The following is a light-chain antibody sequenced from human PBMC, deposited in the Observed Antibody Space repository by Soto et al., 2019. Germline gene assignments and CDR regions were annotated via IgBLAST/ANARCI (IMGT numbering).Light chain of an antibody. CDR1: SSDVGGSNH. CDR3: VSFKRSTTYA. V-gene: IGLV2-14*01. J-gene: IGLJ1*01. Sequence: QSVLSQPASVSDSPGQSITIPCTVTSSDVGGSNHVSWYQQHPGKAPKLMIYDVTNRPSGVSHRFSGSKSGSTASLIISGLQAEDEADYYCVSFKRSTTYAFGTGTKVTLL. CDR2: DVT.